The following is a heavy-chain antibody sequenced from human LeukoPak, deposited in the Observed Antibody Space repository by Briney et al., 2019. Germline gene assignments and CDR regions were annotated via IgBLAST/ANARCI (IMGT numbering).Heavy chain of an antibody. J-gene: IGHJ6*03. CDR1: GYTFTAYF. V-gene: IGHV1-2*02. Sequence: ASERLSCKASGYTFTAYFIHWVRHAPGQGFDYMGLISPTNGGTNFAHKSLGRVIMTRDTSIDTAYMDLRGLRTDDSAVYYCARGGKPGSSGYDWRNDQYYYSMDVWGKGTTVAISS. CDR2: ISPTNGGT. CDR3: ARGGKPGSSGYDWRNDQYYYSMDV. D-gene: IGHD5-12*01.